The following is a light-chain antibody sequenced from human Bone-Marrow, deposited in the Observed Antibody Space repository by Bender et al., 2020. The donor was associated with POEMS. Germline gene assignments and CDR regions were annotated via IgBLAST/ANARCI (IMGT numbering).Light chain of an antibody. CDR2: INN. CDR1: SSNIGTNP. Sequence: QSVLTQPPSASGTPGQRVTISCSGSSSNIGTNPVNCYQQLPGTAPKLLIYINNQRPSGVPDRFSGSKSGTSASLAISGLQSEDEADYYCQSSDNSLRVFGTGTKVTV. CDR3: QSSDNSLRV. V-gene: IGLV1-44*01. J-gene: IGLJ1*01.